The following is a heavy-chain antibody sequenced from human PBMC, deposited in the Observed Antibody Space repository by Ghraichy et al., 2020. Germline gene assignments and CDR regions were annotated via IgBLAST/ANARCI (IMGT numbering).Heavy chain of an antibody. CDR1: GFSLSTSGMC. CDR2: IDWDDDK. J-gene: IGHJ3*02. Sequence: SGPTLVKPTQTLTLTCTFSGFSLSTSGMCVSWIRQPPGKALEWLARIDWDDDKYYSTSLKTRLTISKDTSKNQVVLTMTNMDPVDTATYYCARTPLPGEYYYPNGGAFDIWGQGTMVTVSS. D-gene: IGHD3-10*01. V-gene: IGHV2-70*11. CDR3: ARTPLPGEYYYPNGGAFDI.